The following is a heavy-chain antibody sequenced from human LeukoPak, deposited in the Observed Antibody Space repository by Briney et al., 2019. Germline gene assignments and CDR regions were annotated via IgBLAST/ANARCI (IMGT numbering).Heavy chain of an antibody. V-gene: IGHV4-39*07. D-gene: IGHD3-22*01. J-gene: IGHJ4*02. CDR1: GASISGSGYY. Sequence: SETLSLTCTVSGASISGSGYYWGWVRQPPGKGLEWIGNIYDSGSTYYNPSLKSRVTISVDTSKNQFSLKLSSVTAADTAVYYCARGRNYYDIVYFDYWGQGTLVTVSS. CDR2: IYDSGST. CDR3: ARGRNYYDIVYFDY.